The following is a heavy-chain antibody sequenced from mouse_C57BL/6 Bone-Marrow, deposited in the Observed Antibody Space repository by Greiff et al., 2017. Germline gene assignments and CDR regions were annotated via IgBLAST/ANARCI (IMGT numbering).Heavy chain of an antibody. CDR2: IYPTSGRT. J-gene: IGHJ2*01. V-gene: IGHV1-55*01. CDR1: GYTFTSYW. CDR3: ARSGPLGRSFEY. Sequence: QVQLQQPGAELVKPGASVKMSCKASGYTFTSYWITWVKQRPGQGLEWIGDIYPTSGRTNYNEKFKSKAILTVDTSSNTAYMQLSSLTSEDSAVFYCARSGPLGRSFEYWGQGNTLTVSS. D-gene: IGHD4-1*01.